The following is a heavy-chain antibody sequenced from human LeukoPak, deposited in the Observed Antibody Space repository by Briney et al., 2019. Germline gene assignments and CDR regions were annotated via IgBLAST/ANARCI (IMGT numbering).Heavy chain of an antibody. CDR2: VKEDGSEK. CDR3: VTKEPSTSGWSY. D-gene: IGHD6-19*01. CDR1: GFTFNRDW. Sequence: GGSLRLSCTASGFTFNRDWTAWVRQAPGKGLEWVANVKEDGSEKNYVDSVKGRFTISRDNAENSVYLQMNDLRAEDTGVYYCVTKEPSTSGWSYWGQGTLVTVSS. V-gene: IGHV3-7*01. J-gene: IGHJ4*02.